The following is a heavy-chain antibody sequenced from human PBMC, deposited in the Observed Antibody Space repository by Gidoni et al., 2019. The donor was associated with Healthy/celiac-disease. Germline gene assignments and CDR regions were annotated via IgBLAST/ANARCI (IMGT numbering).Heavy chain of an antibody. CDR1: GFSLSNARMG. J-gene: IGHJ6*02. D-gene: IGHD2-2*02. Sequence: QVTLKESGPVLVKPTETLTLTCTVSGFSLSNARMGVSWIRQPPGKALEWLAHIFSNDEKSYSTSLKSRLTISKDTSKSQVVLTMTNMDPVDTATYYCARAHCSSTSCYTVYYYYGMDVWGQGTTVTVSS. CDR3: ARAHCSSTSCYTVYYYYGMDV. CDR2: IFSNDEK. V-gene: IGHV2-26*01.